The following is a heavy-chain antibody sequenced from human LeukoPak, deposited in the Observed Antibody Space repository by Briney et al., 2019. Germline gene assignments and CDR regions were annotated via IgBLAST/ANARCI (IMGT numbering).Heavy chain of an antibody. CDR3: ARGSWSARPSYYYYYGMDV. CDR2: IYTSGST. Sequence: SQTLSLTCTVSGGSISSGSYYWSWIRQPAGKGLEWIGRIYTSGSTNYNPSLKSRVTISVDTSKNQFPLKLSSVTAADTAVYYCARGSWSARPSYYYYYGMDVWGQGTTVTVSS. D-gene: IGHD6-6*01. V-gene: IGHV4-61*02. CDR1: GGSISSGSYY. J-gene: IGHJ6*02.